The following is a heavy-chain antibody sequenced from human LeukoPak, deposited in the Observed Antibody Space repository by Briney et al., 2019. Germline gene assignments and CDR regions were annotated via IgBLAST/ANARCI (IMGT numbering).Heavy chain of an antibody. V-gene: IGHV1-69*04. Sequence: ASVKVSCKPSGDSFNRFAVNWVRQAPGQGLEWMGGIMPTLGITNYAKEFQARVTITADISPSAAYMELKNLTSLDTAVYYCARGHTDSIHYWGQGTQVTVSS. D-gene: IGHD5-18*01. CDR3: ARGHTDSIHY. CDR1: GDSFNRFA. J-gene: IGHJ4*02. CDR2: IMPTLGIT.